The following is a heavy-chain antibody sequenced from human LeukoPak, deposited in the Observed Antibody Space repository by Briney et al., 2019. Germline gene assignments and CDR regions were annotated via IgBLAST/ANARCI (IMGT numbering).Heavy chain of an antibody. Sequence: GGSLRLSCAASGFTFSSYAMSWVRQAPGKGLEWVSAISGSGGSTYYADSVKGRFTISRDNSKNTLYLQMNGLRAEDTAVYYCAKKREPTYYYGSGSYLPFDYWGQGTLVTVSS. J-gene: IGHJ4*02. CDR2: ISGSGGST. D-gene: IGHD3-10*01. CDR1: GFTFSSYA. V-gene: IGHV3-23*01. CDR3: AKKREPTYYYGSGSYLPFDY.